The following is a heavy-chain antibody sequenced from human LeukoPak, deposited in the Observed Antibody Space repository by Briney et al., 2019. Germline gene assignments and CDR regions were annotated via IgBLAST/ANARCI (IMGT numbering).Heavy chain of an antibody. D-gene: IGHD3-3*01. Sequence: GASVKVSCKASGYTFSNYDINWVRQATGQGLEWMGWMNPNSSNTGYAQKFQGRVTITRNTSISTAYMELSSLRSEDTAVYYCARGAPDFWNVYYMDVWGKGTTVSVSS. CDR2: MNPNSSNT. V-gene: IGHV1-8*03. J-gene: IGHJ6*03. CDR3: ARGAPDFWNVYYMDV. CDR1: GYTFSNYD.